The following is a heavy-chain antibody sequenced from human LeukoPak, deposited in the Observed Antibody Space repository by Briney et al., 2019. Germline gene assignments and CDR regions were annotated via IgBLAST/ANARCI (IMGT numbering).Heavy chain of an antibody. Sequence: SETLSLTCAVYGGSFSGYYWSWIRQPLGKGLEWIGEINHSGSTNYNPSLKSRVTISVDTSKNQFSLKLSSVTAADTAVYYCASKNKKGGGFDYWGQGTLVTVSS. CDR1: GGSFSGYY. D-gene: IGHD2/OR15-2a*01. J-gene: IGHJ4*02. V-gene: IGHV4-34*01. CDR3: ASKNKKGGGFDY. CDR2: INHSGST.